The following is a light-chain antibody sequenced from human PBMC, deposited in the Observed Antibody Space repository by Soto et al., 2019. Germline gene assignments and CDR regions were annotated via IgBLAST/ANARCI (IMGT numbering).Light chain of an antibody. CDR1: SSNIGAGYD. CDR2: GNS. V-gene: IGLV1-40*01. J-gene: IGLJ2*01. CDR3: QSYDSSLIGVV. Sequence: QSVLTQPPSVSGAPGQRVTISCTGSSSNIGAGYDVHWYQQLPGTAPKLLIYGNSNRPSGVPDRFSGSKSGTSAYLAITGLQAEDEADYYCQSYDSSLIGVVFGGVAKLPVL.